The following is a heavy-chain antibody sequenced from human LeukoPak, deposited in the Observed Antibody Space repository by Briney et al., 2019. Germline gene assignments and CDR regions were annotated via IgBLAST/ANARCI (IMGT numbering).Heavy chain of an antibody. J-gene: IGHJ4*02. D-gene: IGHD5-24*01. V-gene: IGHV4-39*01. Sequence: PWETLSLTCTVSGGSISSSSYYWGWIRQPPGKGLEWIGSIYYSGSTYYNPSLKSRVTISVDTSKNQFSLKLSSVTAADTAVYYCARLDGKVDMAIDYWGQGTLVTVSS. CDR1: GGSISSSSYY. CDR2: IYYSGST. CDR3: ARLDGKVDMAIDY.